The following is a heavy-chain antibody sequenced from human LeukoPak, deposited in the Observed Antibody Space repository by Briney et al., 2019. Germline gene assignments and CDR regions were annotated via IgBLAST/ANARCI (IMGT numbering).Heavy chain of an antibody. CDR3: ARTSTFRSFWFDP. D-gene: IGHD3-16*01. V-gene: IGHV3-53*01. J-gene: IGHJ5*02. CDR2: IYSGGST. Sequence: PGGSLRLSCAASGLTVSSNYMSWVRQAPGKGLEWVSAIYSGGSTYYADSVKGRFTISRDKSKNTLNLQMNRLRAEDTAVYYCARTSTFRSFWFDPWGQGTLVTVSS. CDR1: GLTVSSNY.